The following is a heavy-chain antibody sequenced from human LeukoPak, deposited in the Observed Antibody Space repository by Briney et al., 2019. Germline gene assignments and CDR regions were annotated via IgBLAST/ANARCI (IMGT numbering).Heavy chain of an antibody. D-gene: IGHD3-10*01. CDR2: IWYDGSNK. J-gene: IGHJ4*02. CDR3: ARGRITMVRGVPYFDY. V-gene: IGHV3-33*01. Sequence: SGGSLRLSCAASGFTFSSYGMHWVRQAPGKGLEWVAVIWYDGSNKYYADSVKGRFTISRGNAKNSLYLQMNSLRAEDTAVYYCARGRITMVRGVPYFDYWGQGTLVTVSS. CDR1: GFTFSSYG.